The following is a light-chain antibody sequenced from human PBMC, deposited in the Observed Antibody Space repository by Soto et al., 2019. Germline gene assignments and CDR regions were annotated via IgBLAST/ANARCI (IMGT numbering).Light chain of an antibody. CDR2: EVT. Sequence: QSALTQPPSASGSPGQSVTISCTGTSSDVGNYNHVSWFQQHPGKAPKLMIFEVTKRPSWITNRFSASKSGNTAYLTVSGLQAEDEADYYCSSYAGNKNVIFGGGTKLTVL. V-gene: IGLV2-8*01. CDR3: SSYAGNKNVI. CDR1: SSDVGNYNH. J-gene: IGLJ2*01.